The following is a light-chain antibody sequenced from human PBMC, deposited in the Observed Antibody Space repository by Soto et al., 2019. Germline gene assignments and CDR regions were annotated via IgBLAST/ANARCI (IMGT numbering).Light chain of an antibody. CDR1: QGISNS. CDR3: QMYKSAPYT. CDR2: DAS. Sequence: DIQMTQSPSSLSASIGDRVTITCRASQGISNSLAWYQQKPGKGPSLLIYDASTWKSGVPSRFSGSGSGTDFNFTINRLQPEDVATYYGQMYKSAPYTFGPGTKVDIK. J-gene: IGKJ3*01. V-gene: IGKV1-27*01.